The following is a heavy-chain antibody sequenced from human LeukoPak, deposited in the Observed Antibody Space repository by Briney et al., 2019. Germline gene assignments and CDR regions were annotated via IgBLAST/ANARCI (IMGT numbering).Heavy chain of an antibody. CDR3: AKGTRITMIVVVTGPFDY. CDR2: ISGSGGST. CDR1: GFTFSSYA. D-gene: IGHD3-22*01. J-gene: IGHJ4*02. V-gene: IGHV3-23*01. Sequence: QTGGSLRLSCAASGFTFSSYAMSWVRQAPGKGLEWVSAISGSGGSTYYADSVKGRFTISRDNSKNTLCLQMNSLRAEDTAVYYCAKGTRITMIVVVTGPFDYWGQGTLVTVSS.